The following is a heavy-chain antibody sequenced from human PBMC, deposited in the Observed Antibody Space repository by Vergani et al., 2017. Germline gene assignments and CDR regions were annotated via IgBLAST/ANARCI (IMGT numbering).Heavy chain of an antibody. V-gene: IGHV3-23*01. CDR3: AKDLQGLGYGSGSYFDAFDI. CDR1: RFTFSNYA. CDR2: ISVSGGST. D-gene: IGHD3-10*01. Sequence: EVQLLESGGGLVQPGGSLRLSCAASRFTFSNYAMNWVRQAPGKGLEWVSAISVSGGSTYYADSVKGRFTISRDNSKNTLYLQMNSLRAEDTAVYYCAKDLQGLGYGSGSYFDAFDIWGQGTMVTVSS. J-gene: IGHJ3*02.